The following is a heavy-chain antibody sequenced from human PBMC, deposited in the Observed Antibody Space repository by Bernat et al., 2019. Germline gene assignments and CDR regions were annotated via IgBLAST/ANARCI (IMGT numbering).Heavy chain of an antibody. CDR2: IYYTGST. CDR3: ARVQGGGDYYNYMDV. J-gene: IGHJ6*03. D-gene: IGHD2-15*01. CDR1: RGSISSNSYF. V-gene: IGHV4-31*03. Sequence: QVQLEESGPGLVKPSQTLSLTCTVSRGSISSNSYFWSWIRQHPAKGLEWIGHIYYTGSTYYNPSLESRATISVDTSKNQFSLKLSSVTAADTALYYCARVQGGGDYYNYMDVWGKGTTVTVCS.